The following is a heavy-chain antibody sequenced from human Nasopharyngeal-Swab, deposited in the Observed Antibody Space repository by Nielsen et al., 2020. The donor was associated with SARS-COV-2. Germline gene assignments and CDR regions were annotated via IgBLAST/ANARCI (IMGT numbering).Heavy chain of an antibody. CDR2: IYYSGST. Sequence: WIRQPPGKGLEWIGSIYYSGSTYYNPSVKSRVTISVDTSKNQFSLKLSSVTAADTAVYYCARHGTTVTRNYAFDIWGQGTMVTVSS. V-gene: IGHV4-39*01. CDR3: ARHGTTVTRNYAFDI. J-gene: IGHJ3*02. D-gene: IGHD4-17*01.